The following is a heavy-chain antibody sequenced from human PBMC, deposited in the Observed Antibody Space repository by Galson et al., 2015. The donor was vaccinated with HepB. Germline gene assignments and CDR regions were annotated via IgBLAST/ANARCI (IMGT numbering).Heavy chain of an antibody. V-gene: IGHV3-33*01. CDR3: ARDVALVPAAIDYYGMDV. CDR2: IWYDGSNK. CDR1: GFTFSSYG. D-gene: IGHD2-2*02. J-gene: IGHJ6*02. Sequence: SLRLSCAASGFTFSSYGMHWVRQAPGKGLEWVAVIWYDGSNKYYADSVKGRFTISRDNSKNTLYLQMNSLRAEDTAVYYCARDVALVPAAIDYYGMDVWGQGTTVTVSS.